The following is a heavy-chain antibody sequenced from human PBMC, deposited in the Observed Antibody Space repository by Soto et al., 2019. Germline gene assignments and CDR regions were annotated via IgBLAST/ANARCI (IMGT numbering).Heavy chain of an antibody. V-gene: IGHV3-7*03. CDR2: IRHDGGDK. CDR1: GFSMSHYG. D-gene: IGHD6-19*01. CDR3: AGGREGWPAEF. J-gene: IGHJ4*02. Sequence: EVPLVESGGGLVQPGGSLRLSCATSGFSMSHYGLMWVRQAPGKGLEWVANIRHDGGDKYYGDSVKGRFTASRDSARTSVYLQMTSLRADGTARYYCAGGREGWPAEFWWQGTLVTVSS.